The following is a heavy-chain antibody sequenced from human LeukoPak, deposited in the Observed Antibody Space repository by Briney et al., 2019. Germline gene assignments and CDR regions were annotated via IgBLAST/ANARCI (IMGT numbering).Heavy chain of an antibody. CDR2: ISWNSGSI. Sequence: SGRSLRLSCAASGFTFDDYAMHWVRQAPGKGLEWVSGISWNSGSIGYADSVKGRFTISRDNAKNSLYLQMNGLRAEDTALYYCAKVAGYYHYYFDYWGQGTLVTVSS. CDR1: GFTFDDYA. J-gene: IGHJ4*02. CDR3: AKVAGYYHYYFDY. D-gene: IGHD3-3*01. V-gene: IGHV3-9*01.